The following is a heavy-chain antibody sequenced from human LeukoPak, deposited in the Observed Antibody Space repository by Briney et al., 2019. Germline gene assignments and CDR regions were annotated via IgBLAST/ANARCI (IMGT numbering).Heavy chain of an antibody. CDR1: GFTVSSNY. V-gene: IGHV3-66*01. Sequence: QAGGSLRLSCAASGFTVSSNYMSWVRQAPGKGLEWVSVIYSGGSTYYADSVKGRFTISRDNSKNTLYLQMNSLRAEDTAVYYCARESAVAGTVYYYYGMDVWGQGTTVTVSS. J-gene: IGHJ6*02. CDR3: ARESAVAGTVYYYYGMDV. D-gene: IGHD6-19*01. CDR2: IYSGGST.